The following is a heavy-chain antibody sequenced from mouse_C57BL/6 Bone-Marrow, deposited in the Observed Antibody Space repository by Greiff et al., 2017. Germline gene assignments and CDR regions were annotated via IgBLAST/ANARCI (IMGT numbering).Heavy chain of an antibody. CDR2: ISSGSSTI. J-gene: IGHJ4*01. V-gene: IGHV5-17*01. Sequence: DVMLVESGGGLVKPGGSPKLSCAASGFTFSDYGMHWVRQAPEKGLEWVAYISSGSSTIYYADTVKGRFTISRDNAKNTLFLQMTSLRSEDTAMYYCARPDYGSRRLYAMDYWGQGTSVTVSS. D-gene: IGHD1-1*01. CDR1: GFTFSDYG. CDR3: ARPDYGSRRLYAMDY.